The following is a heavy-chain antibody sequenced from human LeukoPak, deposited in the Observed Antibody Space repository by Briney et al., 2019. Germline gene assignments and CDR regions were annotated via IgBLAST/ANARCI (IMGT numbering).Heavy chain of an antibody. Sequence: QAGGSLRLSCAASGFTFNNYAVNWVRQAPGKGLEWVSGVSGNGVSRYYADSVKGRFTISRDNSKNTLYLQMNSLRAEDTAVYYCAKRVHSSSWYAAFDYWGQGTLVTVSS. D-gene: IGHD6-13*01. CDR3: AKRVHSSSWYAAFDY. CDR1: GFTFNNYA. V-gene: IGHV3-23*01. CDR2: VSGNGVSR. J-gene: IGHJ4*02.